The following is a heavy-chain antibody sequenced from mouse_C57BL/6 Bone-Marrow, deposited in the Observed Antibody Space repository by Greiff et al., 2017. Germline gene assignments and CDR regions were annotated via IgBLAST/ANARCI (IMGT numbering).Heavy chain of an antibody. CDR1: GYTFTSYW. V-gene: IGHV1-59*01. CDR3: ASDGTPYWYFDV. J-gene: IGHJ1*03. Sequence: VQLQQPGAELVRPGTSVKLSCKASGYTFTSYWMHWVKQRPGQGLEWIGVIDPSDSYTNYNQKFKGKGTLTVDTSASTAYLQLSSLTSEDSAVYYCASDGTPYWYFDVWGTGTTVTVSS. CDR2: IDPSDSYT. D-gene: IGHD2-1*01.